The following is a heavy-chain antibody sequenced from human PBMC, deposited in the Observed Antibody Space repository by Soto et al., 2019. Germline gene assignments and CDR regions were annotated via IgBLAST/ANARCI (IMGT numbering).Heavy chain of an antibody. CDR1: GGSFSGYY. J-gene: IGHJ2*01. D-gene: IGHD3-10*01. CDR2: INHSGST. CDR3: ARGRGDGYNQHWYFDL. Sequence: QVHLQQWGAGLLKPSETLSLTCAVYGGSFSGYYWSWIRQPPGKGLEWIGEINHSGSTNYNPSLKSRVSISVGTSYNQFSLKLSSVTAADTAVYYCARGRGDGYNQHWYFDLWGRGTLVTVSS. V-gene: IGHV4-34*01.